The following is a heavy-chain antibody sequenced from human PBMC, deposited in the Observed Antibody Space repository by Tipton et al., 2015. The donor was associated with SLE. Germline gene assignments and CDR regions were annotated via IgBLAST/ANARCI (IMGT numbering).Heavy chain of an antibody. J-gene: IGHJ2*01. V-gene: IGHV4-59*01. CDR1: GGSINGYY. D-gene: IGHD3-16*01. Sequence: TLSLTCTVSGGSINGYYWNWFRQPPGRELEWIGYIYHSGSTNYNPSLKSRVTMSVDTSKNQFSLKLSSVTTADTAVSYCARDLGAGWGGHWYFDLWGRGTLLTVSS. CDR3: ARDLGAGWGGHWYFDL. CDR2: IYHSGST.